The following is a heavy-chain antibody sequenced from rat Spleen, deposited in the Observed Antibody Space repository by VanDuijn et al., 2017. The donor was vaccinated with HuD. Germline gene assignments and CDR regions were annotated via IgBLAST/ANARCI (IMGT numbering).Heavy chain of an antibody. D-gene: IGHD1-2*01. CDR2: ISTGGGST. Sequence: EVQLVESGGGLVQPGRSLKLSCAASGFTFSNYYMAWVRQAPTKGLEWVAYISTGGGSTYYRDSVKGRFTISRDNAKSTLYLQMDSLRSEDTATYYCTTDPGGSYIPTDWGQGVMVTVSS. J-gene: IGHJ2*01. V-gene: IGHV5-27*01. CDR1: GFTFSNYY. CDR3: TTDPGGSYIPTD.